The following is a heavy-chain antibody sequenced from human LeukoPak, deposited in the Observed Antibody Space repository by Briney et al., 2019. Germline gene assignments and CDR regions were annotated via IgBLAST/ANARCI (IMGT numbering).Heavy chain of an antibody. V-gene: IGHV4-39*07. CDR1: GGSISSSSYY. CDR2: IYYSGST. D-gene: IGHD3-22*01. CDR3: ARTYDSPGYYSPDYYYMDV. Sequence: SETLSLTCTVSGGSISSSSYYWGWIRQPPGKGLEWIGSIYYSGSTYYNPSLKSRVIISVDTSKNQFSLKLNSVTAADTAVYYCARTYDSPGYYSPDYYYMDVWGKGTTVTISS. J-gene: IGHJ6*03.